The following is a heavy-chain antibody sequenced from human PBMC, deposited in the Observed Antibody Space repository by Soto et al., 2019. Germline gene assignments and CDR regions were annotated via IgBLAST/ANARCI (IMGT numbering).Heavy chain of an antibody. V-gene: IGHV3-33*01. Sequence: QVQLVESGRGVVQPGRSLRLSCAASGFTFSSYGMHWVRQAPGKGLEWVAVIWYDGSNKYYADSVKGRFTISRDNSKNSLYLQMNSLRAEDTAVYYCARDGYCSAGSRYSVPVFHYWGQASLVTVSS. CDR1: GFTFSSYG. CDR3: ARDGYCSAGSRYSVPVFHY. D-gene: IGHD2-15*01. J-gene: IGHJ4*02. CDR2: IWYDGSNK.